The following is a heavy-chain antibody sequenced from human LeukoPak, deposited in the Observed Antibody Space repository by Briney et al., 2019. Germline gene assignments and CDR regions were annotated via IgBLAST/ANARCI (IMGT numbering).Heavy chain of an antibody. CDR2: ISGSGGST. CDR1: GFTFSSYA. V-gene: IGHV3-23*01. J-gene: IGHJ4*02. Sequence: GGSLRLSCAASGFTFSSYAMSWVRQAPGKGLEWVSAISGSGGSTYYADSVKGRFTISRDNSKNTLYLQMNSLRAEDTAVYYCAKDRSEDPDYYGSGSYFDWGQGPLVTVSS. CDR3: AKDRSEDPDYYGSGSYFD. D-gene: IGHD3-10*01.